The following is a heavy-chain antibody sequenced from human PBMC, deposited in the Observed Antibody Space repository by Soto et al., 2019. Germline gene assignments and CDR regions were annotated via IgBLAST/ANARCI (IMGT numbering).Heavy chain of an antibody. CDR2: INADGGRT. V-gene: IGHV1-46*01. CDR1: GYAFTMFY. Sequence: ASVKVSCKTSGYAFTMFYMSWVRQAPGQGLEWMGTINADGGRTTYAQNFQGRLTMTSDTSTGTIYMELSSLKSDDTAVYYCARAMAAAGKWDGRFWFDPWGQGALVTVSS. CDR3: ARAMAAAGKWDGRFWFDP. J-gene: IGHJ5*02. D-gene: IGHD6-25*01.